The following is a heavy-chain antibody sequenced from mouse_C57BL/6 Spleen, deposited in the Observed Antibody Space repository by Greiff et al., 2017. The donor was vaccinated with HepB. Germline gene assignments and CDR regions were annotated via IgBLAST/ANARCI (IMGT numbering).Heavy chain of an antibody. CDR1: GFSFNTYA. J-gene: IGHJ4*01. D-gene: IGHD1-1*01. CDR2: IRSKSNNYAT. CDR3: VRSYYGSSTGAMDY. V-gene: IGHV10-1*01. Sequence: EVKLVESGGGLVQPKGSLKLSCAASGFSFNTYAMNWVRQAPGKGLEWVARIRSKSNNYATYYADSVKDRFTISRDDSESMLYLQMNNLKTEDTTMYYCVRSYYGSSTGAMDYWGQGTSVTVSS.